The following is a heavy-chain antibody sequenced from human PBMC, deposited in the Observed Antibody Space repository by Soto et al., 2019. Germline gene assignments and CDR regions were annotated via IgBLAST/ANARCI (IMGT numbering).Heavy chain of an antibody. J-gene: IGHJ5*02. V-gene: IGHV4-38-2*01. D-gene: IGHD4-17*01. CDR3: ARGGRTVTDWFDP. Sequence: LSLTCAVSGYSISSGYYWGWIRQPPGKGLEWIGSIYHSGSTYYNPSLKSRVTISVDTSKNQFSLKLSSVTAADTAVYYCARGGRTVTDWFDPWGQGTLVTVSS. CDR2: IYHSGST. CDR1: GYSISSGYY.